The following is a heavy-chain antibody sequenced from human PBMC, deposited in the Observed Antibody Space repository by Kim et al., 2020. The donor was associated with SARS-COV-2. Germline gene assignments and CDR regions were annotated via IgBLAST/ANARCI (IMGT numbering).Heavy chain of an antibody. CDR3: ARVSYSAAAGNRPSTYYYGMDV. CDR2: ISSSSSTI. CDR1: GFTFSSYS. D-gene: IGHD6-13*01. V-gene: IGHV3-48*04. Sequence: GGSLRLSCAASGFTFSSYSMNWVRQAPGKGLEWVSYISSSSSTIYYADSVKGRFTISRDNAKNSLYLQMNSLRAEDTAVYYCARVSYSAAAGNRPSTYYYGMDVWGQGTTVTVSS. J-gene: IGHJ6*02.